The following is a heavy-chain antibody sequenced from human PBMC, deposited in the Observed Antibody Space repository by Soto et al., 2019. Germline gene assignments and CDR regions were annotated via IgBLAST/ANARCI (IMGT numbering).Heavy chain of an antibody. CDR3: ARGLYSSPAYVFDS. Sequence: QVQLVQSGAEVRKPGASVKVSCNVTGYTFSGHYLYWVRQAPGQGLEWMGWINPKSGGTNYAQKFQDRVTMTADTSVSAASMELTSLRYDDTAVFYCARGLYSSPAYVFDSWGQGTLVTVSS. CDR2: INPKSGGT. V-gene: IGHV1-2*02. D-gene: IGHD6-13*01. CDR1: GYTFSGHY. J-gene: IGHJ4*02.